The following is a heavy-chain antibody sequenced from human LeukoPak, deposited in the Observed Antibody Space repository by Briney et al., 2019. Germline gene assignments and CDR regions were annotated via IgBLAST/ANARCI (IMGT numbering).Heavy chain of an antibody. CDR1: GYTFTSYY. CDR3: ARDPRQASYYDFWSGPGGYFDY. V-gene: IGHV1-46*01. Sequence: ASVKVSCKASGYTFTSYYMHWVRQAPGQGLEWMGIINPSGGSTSYAQKFRGRVTMTRDTSTSTVYTELSSLRSEDTAVYYCARDPRQASYYDFWSGPGGYFDYWGQGTLVTVSS. J-gene: IGHJ4*02. D-gene: IGHD3-3*01. CDR2: INPSGGST.